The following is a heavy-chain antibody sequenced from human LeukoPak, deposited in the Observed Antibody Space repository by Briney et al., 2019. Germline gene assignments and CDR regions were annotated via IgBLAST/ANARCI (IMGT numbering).Heavy chain of an antibody. D-gene: IGHD2-2*01. J-gene: IGHJ4*02. CDR3: ARDGPYCSSTSCPRSIGY. V-gene: IGHV4-30-4*08. Sequence: SQTLSLTCTVSGGSISSGDYYWSWIRQPPWKGLERIGYIYYSGSTYYNPSLKSRVTISVDTSKNQFSLKLSSVTAADTAVYYSARDGPYCSSTSCPRSIGYWGQGSLVTVSS. CDR1: GGSISSGDYY. CDR2: IYYSGST.